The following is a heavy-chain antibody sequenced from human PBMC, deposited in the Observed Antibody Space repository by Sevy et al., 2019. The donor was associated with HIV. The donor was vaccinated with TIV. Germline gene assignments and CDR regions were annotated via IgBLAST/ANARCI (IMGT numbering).Heavy chain of an antibody. J-gene: IGHJ4*02. Sequence: GGSLRLSCAASGFTFSSYSMNWVRQAPGKGLEWVSSISSSSSYIYYADSVKGRFTISRDNAKNSLYLQMNSLRAEDTAVYYCARDGGYSYCRPYYFDYWGQGTLVTVSS. CDR2: ISSSSSYI. D-gene: IGHD5-18*01. V-gene: IGHV3-21*01. CDR3: ARDGGYSYCRPYYFDY. CDR1: GFTFSSYS.